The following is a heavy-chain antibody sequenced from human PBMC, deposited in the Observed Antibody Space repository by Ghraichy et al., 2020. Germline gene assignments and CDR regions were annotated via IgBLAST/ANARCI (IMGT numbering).Heavy chain of an antibody. J-gene: IGHJ4*02. CDR2: INHSGST. CDR1: GGSFSGYY. CDR3: ARARGPGYYDSSGYYRD. D-gene: IGHD3-22*01. Sequence: SETLSLTCAVYGGSFSGYYWSWIRQPPGKGLEWIGEINHSGSTNYNPSLKSRVTISVDTSKNQFSLKLSSVTAADTAVYYCARARGPGYYDSSGYYRDWGQGTLVTVSS. V-gene: IGHV4-34*01.